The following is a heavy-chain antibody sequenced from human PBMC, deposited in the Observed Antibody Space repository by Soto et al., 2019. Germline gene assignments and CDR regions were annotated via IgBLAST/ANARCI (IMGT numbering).Heavy chain of an antibody. CDR2: IKQDGSEK. Sequence: GGSLRLSCTASGFTFSSYWMSWVRQAPGKGLEWVANIKQDGSEKNYVDSVKGRFTISRDNAKNSLYLQMNSLRAEDTAVYYCARDKRKGQWLADYWGQGTLVTVSS. CDR3: ARDKRKGQWLADY. J-gene: IGHJ4*02. CDR1: GFTFSSYW. V-gene: IGHV3-7*05. D-gene: IGHD6-19*01.